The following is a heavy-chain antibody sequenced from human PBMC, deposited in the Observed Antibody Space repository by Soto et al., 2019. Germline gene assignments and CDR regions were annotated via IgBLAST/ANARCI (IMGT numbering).Heavy chain of an antibody. Sequence: SETLSLTCTVSGGSISSSSYYWGWIRQPPGKGLEWIGSIYYSGSTYYNPSLKSRVTISVDTSKNQFSLKLSSVTAAETAVYYCARRLFFYCSGFHGDLLAVCAQRTSVPVS. CDR1: GGSISSSSYY. CDR2: IYYSGST. D-gene: IGHD2-15*01. J-gene: IGHJ6*02. CDR3: ARRLFFYCSGFHGDLLAV. V-gene: IGHV4-39*01.